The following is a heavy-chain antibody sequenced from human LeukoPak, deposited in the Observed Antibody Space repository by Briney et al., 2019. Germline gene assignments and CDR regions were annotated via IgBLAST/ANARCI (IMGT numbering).Heavy chain of an antibody. D-gene: IGHD6-13*01. J-gene: IGHJ4*02. CDR1: GFTFSSYS. V-gene: IGHV3-48*04. CDR3: ARYPDSSSWYYFDF. Sequence: GGSLRLSCAASGFTFSSYSMNWVRQAPGKGLEWGSYISSSGSTIYDADSVTRRFTISRDNAKNSLYLQMNSLRVDDTAVYYCARYPDSSSWYYFDFWGQGIQVTVSS. CDR2: ISSSGSTI.